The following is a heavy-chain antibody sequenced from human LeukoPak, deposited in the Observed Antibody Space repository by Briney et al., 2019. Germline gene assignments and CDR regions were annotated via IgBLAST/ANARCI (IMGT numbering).Heavy chain of an antibody. CDR1: GYTFTGYY. CDR2: INPNSGGT. Sequence: ASVKVSCKASGYTFTGYYMHWVRQAPGQGLEWMGWINPNSGGTNYAQKFQGRVTMTRDTSISTAYMELSRLRSDDTAVYYCARDPYCSSTSCYDSRDAFDIWGQGTMVTVSS. V-gene: IGHV1-2*02. D-gene: IGHD2-2*01. J-gene: IGHJ3*02. CDR3: ARDPYCSSTSCYDSRDAFDI.